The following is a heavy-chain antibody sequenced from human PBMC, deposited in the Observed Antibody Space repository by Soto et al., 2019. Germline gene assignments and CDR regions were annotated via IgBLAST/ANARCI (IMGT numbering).Heavy chain of an antibody. Sequence: PGESLKISCKGSGYSFAGYWITWVRQKPGKGLEWMGRIDPSDSQTYYSPSFRGHVTISATKSITTVFLQWSSLRASDTAMYYCARQIYDSDTGPNFQYYFDSWGQGTPVTVAS. D-gene: IGHD3-22*01. V-gene: IGHV5-10-1*01. CDR2: IDPSDSQT. CDR1: GYSFAGYW. CDR3: ARQIYDSDTGPNFQYYFDS. J-gene: IGHJ4*02.